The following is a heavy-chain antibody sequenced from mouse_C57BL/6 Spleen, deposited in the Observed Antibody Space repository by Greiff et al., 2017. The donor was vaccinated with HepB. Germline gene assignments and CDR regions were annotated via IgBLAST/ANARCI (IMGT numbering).Heavy chain of an antibody. CDR2: IYPGDGDT. J-gene: IGHJ4*01. D-gene: IGHD4-1*01. Sequence: QVQLQESGPELVKPGASVKISCKASGYAFSSSWMNWVKQRPGKGLEWIGRIYPGDGDTNYNGKFKGKATLTADKSSSTAYMQRSSLTSEDSAVYFWARWDDGPYAMDYWGQGTSVTVSS. CDR3: ARWDDGPYAMDY. V-gene: IGHV1-82*01. CDR1: GYAFSSSW.